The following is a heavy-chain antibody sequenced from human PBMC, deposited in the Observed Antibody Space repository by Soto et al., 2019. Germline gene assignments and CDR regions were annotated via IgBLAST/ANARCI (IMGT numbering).Heavy chain of an antibody. J-gene: IGHJ4*02. Sequence: EVHLLQSGGGLVQPGGSLRLSCAASGFIFSNYAMNWVRQAPGKGLEWVSIVTSRGDTTYYADSVKCRFTISRDNSKNTVYLQVNRLTAEDTAVYSCAKDILGGGLDYWGQGALFSVSS. V-gene: IGHV3-23*01. D-gene: IGHD2-21*01. CDR2: VTSRGDTT. CDR3: AKDILGGGLDY. CDR1: GFIFSNYA.